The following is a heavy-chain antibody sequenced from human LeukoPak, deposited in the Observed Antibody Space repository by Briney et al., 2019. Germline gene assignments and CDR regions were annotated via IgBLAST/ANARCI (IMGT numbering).Heavy chain of an antibody. D-gene: IGHD6-19*01. CDR1: GFTFNTYG. V-gene: IGHV3-30*18. J-gene: IGHJ4*02. Sequence: GRSLRLSCAASGFTFNTYGMHWVRQAPGKGLEWVAVISYDGSHKYYVDSVKGRFTISRDNSKNTLYLQMNSLGAEDTAVYYCAKDATGVQWLVPFFDYWGQGTLVTVSS. CDR3: AKDATGVQWLVPFFDY. CDR2: ISYDGSHK.